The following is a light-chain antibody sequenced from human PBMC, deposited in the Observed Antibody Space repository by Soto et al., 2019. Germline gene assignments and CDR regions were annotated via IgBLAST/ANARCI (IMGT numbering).Light chain of an antibody. CDR2: GAS. J-gene: IGKJ4*01. CDR3: QQYNNWPLT. CDR1: QSVISK. Sequence: EVVMTQSPVTLSVSPVERATLSCMASQSVISKIAWYQQKPGQAPRLLIYGASTRATGITTRFSGSGSGTEFTLTISSLQSEDFAVYYCQQYNNWPLTFGGGTKVDIK. V-gene: IGKV3-15*01.